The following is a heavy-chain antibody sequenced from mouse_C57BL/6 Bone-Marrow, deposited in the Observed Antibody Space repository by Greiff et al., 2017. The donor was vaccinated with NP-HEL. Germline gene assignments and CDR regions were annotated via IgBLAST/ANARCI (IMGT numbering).Heavy chain of an antibody. V-gene: IGHV2-6-1*01. D-gene: IGHD2-13*01. CDR3: ARHGDAAGYAMDY. CDR2: IWSDGST. J-gene: IGHJ4*01. Sequence: VKLMESGPGLVAPSQSLSITCTVSGFSLTSYGVHWVRQPPGKGLEWLVVIWSDGSTTYNSALKSRLSICKDNSKSQVFLKMNSLQTDDTAMYYCARHGDAAGYAMDYWGQGTSVTVSS. CDR1: GFSLTSYG.